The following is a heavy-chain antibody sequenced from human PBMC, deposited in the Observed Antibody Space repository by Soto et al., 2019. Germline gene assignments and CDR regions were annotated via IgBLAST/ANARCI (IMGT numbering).Heavy chain of an antibody. CDR1: GYTLTELS. Sequence: ASVKVSCKVSGYTLTELSMHWVRQAPGKGLEWMGGFDPEDGETIYAQKFQGRVTMTEDTSTDTAYMELSSLRSEDTAVYYCATSRPYYYDSSVYYHQRNFVYWGQGTLVTVSS. V-gene: IGHV1-24*01. J-gene: IGHJ4*02. D-gene: IGHD3-22*01. CDR2: FDPEDGET. CDR3: ATSRPYYYDSSVYYHQRNFVY.